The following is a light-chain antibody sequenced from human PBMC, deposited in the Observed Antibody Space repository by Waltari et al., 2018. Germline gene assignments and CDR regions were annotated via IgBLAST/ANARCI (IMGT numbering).Light chain of an antibody. Sequence: EIAVTQSQPPLPVTPGAPASISSRSRQSLLHSNGYNYLDWYLQKPGQSPQPLIYLVSTRVSGVPDRFSGSGSGTDFTLKINRVEAEDVGVYYCMQALQTPRTFGQGTKLEIK. CDR3: MQALQTPRT. CDR2: LVS. V-gene: IGKV2-28*01. CDR1: QSLLHSNGYNY. J-gene: IGKJ2*01.